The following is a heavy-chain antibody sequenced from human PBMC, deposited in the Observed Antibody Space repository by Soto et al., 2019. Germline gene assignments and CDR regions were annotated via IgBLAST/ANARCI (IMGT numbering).Heavy chain of an antibody. CDR1: GFTFSSYA. D-gene: IGHD3-9*01. V-gene: IGHV3-23*01. J-gene: IGHJ3*02. CDR2: ISGSGGST. Sequence: EVQLLESGGGLVQPGGSLRLSCAASGFTFSSYAMSWVRQAPGKGLEWVSAISGSGGSTYYADSVKGRFTISRDNSKHTLYLQMNRQRDEQTAVCYCPNDNILTGYSERGAFDIWGQGTMVTVSS. CDR3: PNDNILTGYSERGAFDI.